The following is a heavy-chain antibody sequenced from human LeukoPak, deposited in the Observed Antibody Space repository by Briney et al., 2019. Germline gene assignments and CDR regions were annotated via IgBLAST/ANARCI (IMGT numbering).Heavy chain of an antibody. CDR1: GFTFSSYA. CDR2: ISGSGGST. Sequence: PGGSLRLSCAASGFTFSSYAMSWVRQAPGKGLEWVSAISGSGGSTYYADSVKGRFTISRDNSKNTLYLQMHSLRAEDTAVYYCAKPQWETRRGPFDYWGQGTLVTVSS. V-gene: IGHV3-23*01. J-gene: IGHJ4*02. D-gene: IGHD1-26*01. CDR3: AKPQWETRRGPFDY.